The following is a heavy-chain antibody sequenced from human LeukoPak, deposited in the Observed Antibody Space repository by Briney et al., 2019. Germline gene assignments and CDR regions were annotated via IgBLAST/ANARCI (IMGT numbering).Heavy chain of an antibody. J-gene: IGHJ4*02. V-gene: IGHV4-59*01. D-gene: IGHD6-13*01. Sequence: SETLSLTCTVSGGSINDYYWMWIRQSPGRGLEWIGYIYSNGGTRYNPSLKSRFIISIATSENRFSLELTSVSAADAAVYYCARETPAAGYFDNWGQGIPVTVSS. CDR3: ARETPAAGYFDN. CDR2: IYSNGGT. CDR1: GGSINDYY.